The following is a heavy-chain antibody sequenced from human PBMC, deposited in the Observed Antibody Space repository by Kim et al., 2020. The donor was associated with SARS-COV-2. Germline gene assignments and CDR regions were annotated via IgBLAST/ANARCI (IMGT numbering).Heavy chain of an antibody. Sequence: GGSLRLSCAASGFTFSSYAMHWVRQAPGKGLEWVAVISYDGSNKYYADSVKGRFTISRDNSKNTLYLQMNSLRAEDTAVYYCARRPIFLYGMDVWGQGTTVTVSS. D-gene: IGHD3-9*01. CDR2: ISYDGSNK. V-gene: IGHV3-30-3*01. CDR3: ARRPIFLYGMDV. J-gene: IGHJ6*02. CDR1: GFTFSSYA.